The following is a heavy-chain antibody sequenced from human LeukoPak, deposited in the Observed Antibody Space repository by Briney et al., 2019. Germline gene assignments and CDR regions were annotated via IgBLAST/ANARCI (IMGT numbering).Heavy chain of an antibody. CDR1: GYTFTGYC. J-gene: IGHJ4*02. Sequence: ASVKVSCKASGYTFTGYCMHWVRQAPGQGLEWMGWINPNSGGTNYAQKFQGRVTMTRDTSISTAYMELSRLRSDDTAVYYCAPLGAAGSGSVDFDYWGQGTLVTVSS. CDR3: APLGAAGSGSVDFDY. CDR2: INPNSGGT. V-gene: IGHV1-2*02. D-gene: IGHD3-10*01.